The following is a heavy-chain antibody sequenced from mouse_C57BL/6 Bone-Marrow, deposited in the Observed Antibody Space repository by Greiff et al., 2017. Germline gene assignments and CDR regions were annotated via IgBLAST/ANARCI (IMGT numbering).Heavy chain of an antibody. V-gene: IGHV1-64*01. Sequence: VQLQQPGAELVKPGASVKLSCKASGYTFTSYWMHWVKQRPGQGLEWIGMIHPNSGSTNYNEKFKSKATLTVDKSSSTAYMQLSSLTSEDSAVYYCARIQLRLPHYYAMDYWGQGTSVTVSS. CDR2: IHPNSGST. D-gene: IGHD3-2*02. CDR1: GYTFTSYW. J-gene: IGHJ4*01. CDR3: ARIQLRLPHYYAMDY.